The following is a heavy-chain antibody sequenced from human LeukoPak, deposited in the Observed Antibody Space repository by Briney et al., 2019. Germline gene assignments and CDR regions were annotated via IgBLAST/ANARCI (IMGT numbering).Heavy chain of an antibody. CDR2: ISSSSSYI. CDR3: ARCTTGKTFGSLREIKKSREIDY. CDR1: GFTFSSYS. D-gene: IGHD1-1*01. Sequence: GSLRLSCAASGFTFSSYSMNWVRQAPGKGLEWVSSISSSSSYIYYADSVKGRFTVSRDNAKKSLFLQMNSLRGEDTAVYYCARCTTGKTFGSLREIKKSREIDYWGQGTLVTVSS. V-gene: IGHV3-21*01. J-gene: IGHJ4*02.